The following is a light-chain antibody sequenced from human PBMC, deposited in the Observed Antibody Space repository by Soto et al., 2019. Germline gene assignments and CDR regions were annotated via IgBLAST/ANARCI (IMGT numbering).Light chain of an antibody. Sequence: EIVLTQSPGTLSLSLGERATLSCRASQSVSSKYVAWYQQKPGQAPSLLIYGTSNRAAYVPDRFSATGCGTDFSLTISRLQPEDSAVYYCQHYGGSPPDTFGQGTKLEIK. J-gene: IGKJ2*01. V-gene: IGKV3-20*01. CDR1: QSVSSKY. CDR2: GTS. CDR3: QHYGGSPPDT.